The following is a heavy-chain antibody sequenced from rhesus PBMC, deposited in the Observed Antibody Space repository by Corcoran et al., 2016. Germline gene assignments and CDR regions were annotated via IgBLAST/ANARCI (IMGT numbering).Heavy chain of an antibody. J-gene: IGHJ4*01. CDR3: ARQNGYNYGADDY. V-gene: IGHV4S14*01. Sequence: QVQLQESGPGLVKPSETLSLTCAVSGYSITSGYFWAWIRQPPGKGLDWVGNISSGRTNNRNPTLKSRVRLSVDTSKNQFSRRLSSVTAADTAVYYCARQNGYNYGADDYWGQGVLVTVSS. CDR2: ISSGRTN. D-gene: IGHD5-36*01. CDR1: GYSITSGYF.